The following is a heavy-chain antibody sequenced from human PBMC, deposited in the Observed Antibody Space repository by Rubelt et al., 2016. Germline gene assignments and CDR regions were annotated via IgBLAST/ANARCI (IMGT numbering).Heavy chain of an antibody. J-gene: IGHJ5*02. CDR2: IYYSGST. CDR3: ARHSHNGSSTSGGLNWFDP. V-gene: IGHV4-39*01. D-gene: IGHD2-2*01. Sequence: QLQLQESGPGLVKPSETLSLTCTVSGGSISSSSYYWGWIRQPPGKGLEWIGRIYYSGSTYYNPSLKSRVTISVETSKNQFSLKLSSVTAADTAVYYGARHSHNGSSTSGGLNWFDPWGQGTLVTVSS. CDR1: GGSISSSSYY.